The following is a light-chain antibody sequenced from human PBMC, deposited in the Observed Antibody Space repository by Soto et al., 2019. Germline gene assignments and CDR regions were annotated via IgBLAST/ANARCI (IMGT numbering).Light chain of an antibody. J-gene: IGKJ4*01. CDR2: AAS. CDR3: LMYTNVHT. CDR1: QGISNY. Sequence: DIQMTQSPSYLSASVGDRVTITCRASQGISNYLAWYQQIPGKVPKLLISAASTLQSGVPSRFSGSGSGTDFTLTIRSLQPEDVATYYCLMYTNVHTFGGGTKVEI. V-gene: IGKV1-27*01.